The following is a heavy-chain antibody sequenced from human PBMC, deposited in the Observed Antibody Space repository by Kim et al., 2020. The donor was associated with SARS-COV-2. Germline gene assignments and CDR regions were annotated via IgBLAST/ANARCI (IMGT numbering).Heavy chain of an antibody. CDR2: IYYSGST. Sequence: SETLSLTCTVSGGSISSSSYYWGWIRQPPGKGLEWIGSIYYSGSTYYNPSLKSRVTISVDTSKNQFSLKLSSVTAADTAVYYCASAVVPAATLFEYWGQGTPVHVSS. D-gene: IGHD2-2*01. CDR3: ASAVVPAATLFEY. CDR1: GGSISSSSYY. J-gene: IGHJ4*02. V-gene: IGHV4-39*01.